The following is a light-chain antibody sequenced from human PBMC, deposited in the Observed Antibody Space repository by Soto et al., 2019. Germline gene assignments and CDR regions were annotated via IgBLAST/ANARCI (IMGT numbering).Light chain of an antibody. CDR3: SSNTSGSTRV. J-gene: IGLJ1*01. V-gene: IGLV2-14*01. Sequence: QSVLTQPASVSGSPGQSIAISCTGTSGDVGGYDYVSWHQQHPDKAPKLMIYEVTKRPSWVSNRFSGSKSGNTASLTISGLQPEDEDDYYCSSNTSGSTRVFGSGTKVTVL. CDR2: EVT. CDR1: SGDVGGYDY.